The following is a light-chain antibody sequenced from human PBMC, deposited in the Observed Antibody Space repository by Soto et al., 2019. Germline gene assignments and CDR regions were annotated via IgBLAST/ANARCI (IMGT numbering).Light chain of an antibody. CDR3: QQYSRFSWT. V-gene: IGKV1-5*03. Sequence: DIQMTQSPSTLSASVGDRDTITCRASQSIDKWLAWYQQKPGKAPKLLIYKASILQSGVPSRFSGSGSGTEFTLTISSLQPDDVGSYFCQQYSRFSWTFGQGTKVEIK. J-gene: IGKJ1*01. CDR2: KAS. CDR1: QSIDKW.